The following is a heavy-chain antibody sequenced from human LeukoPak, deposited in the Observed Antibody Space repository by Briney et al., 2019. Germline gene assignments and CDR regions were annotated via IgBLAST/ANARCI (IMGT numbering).Heavy chain of an antibody. J-gene: IGHJ3*02. D-gene: IGHD3-10*01. CDR1: GGSFSGYY. Sequence: SSETLSLTCAVYGGSFSGYYWSWIRQPPGKGLEWIGEINHSGSTNYNPSLKSRVTISLDTSRNQFSLKLNSVTAADTAVYYCAKSNGYGLVDIWGQGTMVTVSS. V-gene: IGHV4-34*01. CDR3: AKSNGYGLVDI. CDR2: INHSGST.